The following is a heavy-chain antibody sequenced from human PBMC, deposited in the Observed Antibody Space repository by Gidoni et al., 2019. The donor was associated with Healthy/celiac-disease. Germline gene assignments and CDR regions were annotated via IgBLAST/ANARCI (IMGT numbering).Heavy chain of an antibody. J-gene: IGHJ4*02. V-gene: IGHV4-61*02. Sequence: QVQLQESGPGLVKPSQTLSPTCTVSGGPISSGSYYWSWLRQPAGKGLEWIGRIYTSGSTNYNPSLKSRVTISVDTSKNQFSLKLSSVTAADTAVYYCARGADWLLYGLDYWGQGTLVTVSS. CDR2: IYTSGST. D-gene: IGHD3-9*01. CDR3: ARGADWLLYGLDY. CDR1: GGPISSGSYY.